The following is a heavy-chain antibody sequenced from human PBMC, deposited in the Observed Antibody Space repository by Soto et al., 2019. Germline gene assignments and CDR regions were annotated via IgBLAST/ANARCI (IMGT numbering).Heavy chain of an antibody. CDR3: ARDAQQLALYYYYYGMDV. Sequence: GGSLRLSCAASGFTFSSYAMHWVRQAPGKGLEWVAVISYDGSNKYYADSVKGRFTISRDNSKNTLYLQMNSLRAEDTAVYYCARDAQQLALYYYYYGMDVWGQGTTVTVSS. CDR2: ISYDGSNK. D-gene: IGHD6-13*01. V-gene: IGHV3-30-3*01. CDR1: GFTFSSYA. J-gene: IGHJ6*02.